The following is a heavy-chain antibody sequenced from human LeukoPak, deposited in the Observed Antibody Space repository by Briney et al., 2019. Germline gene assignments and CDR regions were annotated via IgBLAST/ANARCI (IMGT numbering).Heavy chain of an antibody. CDR3: ARGGSPSTKFWSGYLGNYYYMDV. CDR2: IKQDGSEK. CDR1: GFTFSSYW. J-gene: IGHJ6*03. V-gene: IGHV3-7*01. D-gene: IGHD3-3*01. Sequence: PGGSLRLSCAASGFTFSSYWMSWVRQAPGKGLEWVANIKQDGSEKYYVDSVKGRFTISRDNAKNSLYLQMNSLRAEDTAVYYCARGGSPSTKFWSGYLGNYYYMDVWGKGTTVTVSS.